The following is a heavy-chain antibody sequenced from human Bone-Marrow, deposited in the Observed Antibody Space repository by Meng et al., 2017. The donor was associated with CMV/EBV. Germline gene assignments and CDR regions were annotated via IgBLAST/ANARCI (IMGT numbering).Heavy chain of an antibody. Sequence: ASVKVSCKASGYTFTGYYMHWVRQAPGQGLEWMGGINPNTGAANYAPKFQGRVTISVDTSKNQFSLKLSSVTAADTAVYYCARGIVFGGTYADSWGQGNRVTVSS. CDR1: GYTFTGYY. CDR3: ARGIVFGGTYADS. V-gene: IGHV1-2*02. D-gene: IGHD1-26*01. CDR2: INPNTGAA. J-gene: IGHJ4*02.